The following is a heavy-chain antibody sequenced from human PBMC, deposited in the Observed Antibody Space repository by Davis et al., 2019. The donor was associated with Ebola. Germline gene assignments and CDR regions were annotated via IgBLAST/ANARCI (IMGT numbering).Heavy chain of an antibody. CDR1: GYTFTGNY. Sequence: AASVKVSCKASGYTFTGNYIQWVRQAPGQGLEWMGRINPNSGGTNYAQKFQGRVTMTRDTSTSTAYMEINRLSSDDTAVYYCAREGLFKWNYDHWGQGTLVTVSS. CDR3: AREGLFKWNYDH. D-gene: IGHD1-7*01. CDR2: INPNSGGT. V-gene: IGHV1-2*06. J-gene: IGHJ5*02.